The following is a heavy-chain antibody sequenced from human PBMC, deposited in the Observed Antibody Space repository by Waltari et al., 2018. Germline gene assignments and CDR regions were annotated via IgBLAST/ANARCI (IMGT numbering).Heavy chain of an antibody. CDR3: AREGGRGELDY. CDR2: IYHSGSI. J-gene: IGHJ4*02. V-gene: IGHV4-4*02. D-gene: IGHD1-1*01. CDR1: GGSFSSNNW. Sequence: QVQLQESGPGLVTPSGTLSLTCTVSGGSFSSNNWWSWVRQSSGKGLEWIGEIYHSGSINYNPSLKSRVTISVDYPKNELSLKMTSVTAADTAVYYCAREGGRGELDYGGQGTLVTVTS.